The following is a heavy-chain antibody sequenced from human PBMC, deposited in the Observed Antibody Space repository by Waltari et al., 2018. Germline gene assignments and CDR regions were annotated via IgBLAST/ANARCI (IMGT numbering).Heavy chain of an antibody. J-gene: IGHJ3*02. V-gene: IGHV4-59*01. Sequence: QVQLQESGPGLVKPSETLSLTCTVSGGSISSYYWSWIRQPPGKGLEWIGYIYYSGSTNYNPSLKRRVTISVDTSKNQFSLKLSSVTAADTAVYYCAGGYSSGWYAAFDIWGQGTMVTVSS. CDR1: GGSISSYY. CDR3: AGGYSSGWYAAFDI. D-gene: IGHD6-19*01. CDR2: IYYSGST.